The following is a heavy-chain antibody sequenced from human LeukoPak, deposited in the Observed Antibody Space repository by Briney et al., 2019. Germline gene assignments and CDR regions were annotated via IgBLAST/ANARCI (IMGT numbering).Heavy chain of an antibody. CDR3: ARGVIAPGSWFDP. Sequence: SETLSLTCAVYGGSFSGYYWSWIRQPPGKGLEWIGEINHSGSTNYNPSLKSRVTISVDTSKNQFSLKMTSVTAADTAVYYCARGVIAPGSWFDPWGQGTLVTVSS. V-gene: IGHV4-34*01. CDR1: GGSFSGYY. D-gene: IGHD6-13*01. CDR2: INHSGST. J-gene: IGHJ5*02.